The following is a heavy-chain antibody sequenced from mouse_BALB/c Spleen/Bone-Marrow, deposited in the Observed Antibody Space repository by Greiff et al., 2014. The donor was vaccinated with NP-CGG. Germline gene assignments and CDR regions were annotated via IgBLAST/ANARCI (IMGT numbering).Heavy chain of an antibody. CDR1: GFSLTNYG. J-gene: IGHJ4*01. CDR2: IWADGST. V-gene: IGHV2-9*02. Sequence: VHLVESGPGLVAPSQSLSITCTVSGFSLTNYGVHWVRQPPGKGLEWLGVIWADGSTNYNSALMSRLSISKDKSKSQVFFKMNSLQTDDTAMYYCARITTATGAMDYWGQGTSVTVSS. D-gene: IGHD1-2*01. CDR3: ARITTATGAMDY.